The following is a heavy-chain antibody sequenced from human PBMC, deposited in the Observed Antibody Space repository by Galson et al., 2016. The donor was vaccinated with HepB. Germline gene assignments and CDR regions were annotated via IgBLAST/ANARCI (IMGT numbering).Heavy chain of an antibody. CDR1: GFTFSRHA. CDR3: SRVVGLDYDFWSGYPDFDY. D-gene: IGHD3-3*01. V-gene: IGHV3-30*14. Sequence: SLRLSCAASGFTFSRHAMHWVRQAPGKGLEWVTIISYDGNDKLYGDSVKGRFTISRDNSKNTLYLQMNSLKTEDTAVYYCSRVVGLDYDFWSGYPDFDYWGQGALVTVSS. CDR2: ISYDGNDK. J-gene: IGHJ4*02.